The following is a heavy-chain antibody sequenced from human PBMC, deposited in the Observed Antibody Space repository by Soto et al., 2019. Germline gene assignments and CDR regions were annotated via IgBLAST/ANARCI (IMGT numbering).Heavy chain of an antibody. CDR2: INPNSGGT. D-gene: IGHD2-2*01. CDR1: GYTFTGYY. Sequence: GASVKVSCKASGYTFTGYYMHWVRQAPGQGLEWMGWINPNSGGTNYAQKFQGWVTMTRDTSISTAYMELSRLRSDDTAVYYCARDRAPIVVVPAATPYYYYGMDVWGQGTTVTVSS. J-gene: IGHJ6*02. V-gene: IGHV1-2*04. CDR3: ARDRAPIVVVPAATPYYYYGMDV.